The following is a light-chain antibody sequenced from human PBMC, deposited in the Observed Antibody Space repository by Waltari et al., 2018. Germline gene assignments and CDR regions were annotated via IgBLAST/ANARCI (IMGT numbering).Light chain of an antibody. CDR3: CSYVSGYIYD. Sequence: QSALTQPRSVSGSPGQSVTISCTGISSDVFVSWYQEHPGKAPKVVIYDVSKRPSGFPERFSVSKSGSTASLTISGLQDEDEADYYCCSYVSGYIYDFGTGTKVTVL. CDR1: SSDVF. J-gene: IGLJ1*01. CDR2: DVS. V-gene: IGLV2-11*01.